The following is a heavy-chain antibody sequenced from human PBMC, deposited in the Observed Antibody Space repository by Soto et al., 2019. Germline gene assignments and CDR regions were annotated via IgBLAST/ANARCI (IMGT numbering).Heavy chain of an antibody. CDR2: IYWSGDE. CDR1: GFSFSTSGVG. D-gene: IGHD6-6*01. J-gene: IGHJ3*01. CDR3: ARGLATLPVFAFDV. Sequence: PTLLNPTQTLTLTCSFSGFSFSTSGVGVGWVRQPPGKALEWLALIYWSGDEHYRPSLKSRLTITKDTSKNQVVLIMTNMDPVDTATYYCARGLATLPVFAFDVWGQGTTVTV. V-gene: IGHV2-5*01.